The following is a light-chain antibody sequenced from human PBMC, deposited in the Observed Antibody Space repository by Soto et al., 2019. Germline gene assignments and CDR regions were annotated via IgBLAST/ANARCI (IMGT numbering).Light chain of an antibody. V-gene: IGKV1-5*03. Sequence: DIQMTQSPSTLSGSVGDRVTITCRASQTISSWLAWYQQKPGKAPKLLFYKASTLKTGVPSRFIGSGSGTDFTLTIRSLKPDDFATYSGQHKISYSEAFGKGTKWEL. J-gene: IGKJ1*01. CDR1: QTISSW. CDR3: QHKISYSEA. CDR2: KAS.